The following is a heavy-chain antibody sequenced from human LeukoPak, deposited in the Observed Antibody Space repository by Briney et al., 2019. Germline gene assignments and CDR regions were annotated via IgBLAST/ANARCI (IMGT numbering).Heavy chain of an antibody. CDR3: ATNGVVKRYIDF. J-gene: IGHJ4*02. CDR2: ISGGGRTT. Sequence: GGSLRLSCAASGFTFSNHAMSWVRQAPGKGLQWVAVISGGGRTTEYADFVKGRFTISRDNSKNTLSLQMNSLTVEDTAIYFCATNGVVKRYIDFWGQGTLVTVSS. D-gene: IGHD3-22*01. V-gene: IGHV3-23*01. CDR1: GFTFSNHA.